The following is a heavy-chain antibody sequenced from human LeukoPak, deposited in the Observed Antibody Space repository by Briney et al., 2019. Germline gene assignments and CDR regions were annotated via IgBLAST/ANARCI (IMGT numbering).Heavy chain of an antibody. CDR2: ISSSSNYI. Sequence: GGSLRLSCAASGFTFGTYNMNWVRQAPGKGLEWVSSISSSSNYIYYADSVKGRFTISRDNARNSLYLQMNSLRAEDTAVYYCARADPGAPFDIWGQGTMVTVSS. J-gene: IGHJ3*02. CDR3: ARADPGAPFDI. V-gene: IGHV3-21*01. CDR1: GFTFGTYN.